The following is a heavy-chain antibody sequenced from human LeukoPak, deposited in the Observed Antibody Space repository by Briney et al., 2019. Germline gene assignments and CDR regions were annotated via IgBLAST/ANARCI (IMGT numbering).Heavy chain of an antibody. Sequence: GASLRLSWAAAGFTSSSYGTHWGRQVPHEGQGWVAFIRNDGSTKYYAHSVNGRSTISRDNSKNTPYLHRNSLAAENTAVNYCAMGHSNLPTWFDPWGGETLLTASS. CDR1: GFTSSSYG. CDR3: AMGHSNLPTWFDP. J-gene: IGHJ5*02. V-gene: IGHV3-30*02. D-gene: IGHD1-1*01. CDR2: IRNDGSTK.